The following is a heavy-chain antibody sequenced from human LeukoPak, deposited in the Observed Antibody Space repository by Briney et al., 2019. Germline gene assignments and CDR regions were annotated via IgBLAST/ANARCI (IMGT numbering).Heavy chain of an antibody. D-gene: IGHD1-1*01. CDR3: ARSANGGDAFDI. CDR2: ISSSSSYI. V-gene: IGHV3-21*01. CDR1: GFTFSSYS. J-gene: IGHJ3*02. Sequence: GGSLRLSCAASGFTFSSYSMNWVRQAPGKGLEWVSSISSSSSYIYYADSVKGRFTISRDNAKNSLYLRMNSLRAEDTAVYYCARSANGGDAFDIWGQGTMVTVSS.